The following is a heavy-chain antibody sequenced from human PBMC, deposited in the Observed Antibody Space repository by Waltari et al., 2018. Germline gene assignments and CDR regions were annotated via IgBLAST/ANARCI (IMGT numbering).Heavy chain of an antibody. Sequence: QVQLQESGPGLVKPSETLSLTCAVSGYSISSGYYWGWIRQPPGKGLEWIGSIYHSGSTYYNPSLKSRVTISVDTSKNQFSLKLSSVTAADTAVYYCARDGDEVLVVYAPMGPFDYWGQGTLVTVSS. CDR3: ARDGDEVLVVYAPMGPFDY. CDR1: GYSISSGYY. J-gene: IGHJ4*02. CDR2: IYHSGST. D-gene: IGHD2-8*02. V-gene: IGHV4-38-2*02.